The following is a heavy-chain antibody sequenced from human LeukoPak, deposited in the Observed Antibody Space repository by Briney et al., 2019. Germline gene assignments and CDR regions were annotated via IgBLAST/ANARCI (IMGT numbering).Heavy chain of an antibody. CDR2: MNPNSGNT. CDR1: GYTFTTYD. D-gene: IGHD6-6*01. CDR3: ARVGSSPPTYYFDY. J-gene: IGHJ4*02. V-gene: IGHV1-8*01. Sequence: ASVKVSCKASGYTFTTYDINWVRQATGQGLEWMGWMNPNSGNTGYAQKFQGRVTMTRDRSISTAYMELSRLRSDDTAVYYCARVGSSPPTYYFDYWGQGTLVTVSS.